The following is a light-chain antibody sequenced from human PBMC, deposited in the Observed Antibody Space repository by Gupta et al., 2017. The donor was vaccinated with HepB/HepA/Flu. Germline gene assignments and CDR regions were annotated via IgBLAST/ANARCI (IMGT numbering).Light chain of an antibody. CDR1: SSDVGSYKF. CDR2: EVT. V-gene: IGLV2-23*02. J-gene: IGLJ2*01. CDR3: CSYAGKTTRI. Sequence: QSALTQPASVSGSPGQSITISCTGTSSDVGSYKFVSWYQQHPGKAPKFMIYEVTRRPSGVSDRCSGYKSGTTAYLTISGLQAEDEAYYYCCSYAGKTTRIFGGGTKLSVL.